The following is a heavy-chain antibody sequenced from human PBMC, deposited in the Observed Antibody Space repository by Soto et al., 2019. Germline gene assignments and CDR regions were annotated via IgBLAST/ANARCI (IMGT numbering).Heavy chain of an antibody. J-gene: IGHJ5*02. D-gene: IGHD3-10*01. V-gene: IGHV4-59*01. Sequence: SETLSLTCTVSGGNISSYYWSWIRQPPGKGLEWIGYIYYSGSTNYNPSLKSRVTISVDTSKNQFSLKLSSVTAADTAVYYCARVYMYGSVDPWGQGTLVTVSS. CDR1: GGNISSYY. CDR3: ARVYMYGSVDP. CDR2: IYYSGST.